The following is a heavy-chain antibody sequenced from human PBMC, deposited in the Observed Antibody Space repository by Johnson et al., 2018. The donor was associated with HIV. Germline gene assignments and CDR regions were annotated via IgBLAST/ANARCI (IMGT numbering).Heavy chain of an antibody. CDR1: GFTFSSYG. D-gene: IGHD1-26*01. V-gene: IGHV3-30*06. CDR3: ARERVGDAFDI. CDR2: ISNDGSNK. J-gene: IGHJ3*02. Sequence: QVQLVESGGGVVQPGGSLRLSCAASGFTFSSYGMHWVRQAPGKGLEWVTVISNDGSNKYYADSVKGRLTVSRDNSKNTLYLQMNSLRAEDTALYYCARERVGDAFDIWGQGTMVTVSS.